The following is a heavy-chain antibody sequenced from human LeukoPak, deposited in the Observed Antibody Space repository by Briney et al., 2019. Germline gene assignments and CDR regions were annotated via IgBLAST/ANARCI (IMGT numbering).Heavy chain of an antibody. CDR2: INTSGGTT. Sequence: ASEKVSRRSCGYTFTRYHMHWVRQARAKGLEWMGIINTSGGTTKYADAFRGRITMTRDMSKSTAYMELSSLRSEDTAVFHFAREGTAIDWLDAWGQGTLVTVSS. V-gene: IGHV1-46*01. CDR1: GYTFTRYH. D-gene: IGHD5-18*01. CDR3: AREGTAIDWLDA. J-gene: IGHJ5*02.